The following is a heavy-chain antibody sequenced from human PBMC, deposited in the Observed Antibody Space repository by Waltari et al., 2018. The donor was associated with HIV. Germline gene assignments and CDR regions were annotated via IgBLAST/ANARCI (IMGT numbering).Heavy chain of an antibody. CDR3: ARRPGYCSGTRCYYSHWFDP. V-gene: IGHV2-5*01. CDR1: GFSLSTGGVG. D-gene: IGHD2-2*03. J-gene: IGHJ5*02. CDR2: IYWNGNK. Sequence: QFTLEESGPTLVKPTQTLTLTCTFSGFSLSTGGVGVGWILQPPGKALEWPALIYWNGNKHYSPSLKSRVTITKETSKDQVVLKMTNMDPADTATYFCARRPGYCSGTRCYYSHWFDPWGQGTLVTVSS.